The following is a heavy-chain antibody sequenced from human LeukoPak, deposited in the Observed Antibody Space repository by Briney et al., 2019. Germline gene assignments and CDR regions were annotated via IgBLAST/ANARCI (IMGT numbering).Heavy chain of an antibody. CDR3: AKHGYSSGWYRAWDY. J-gene: IGHJ4*02. CDR2: ISGSGGST. Sequence: GRSLRLSCAASGFTFSSYAMHWVRQAPGKGLEWVSAISGSGGSTYYADSVKGRFTISRDNSKNTLYLQMNSLRAEDTAVYYCAKHGYSSGWYRAWDYWGQGTLVTVSS. CDR1: GFTFSSYA. V-gene: IGHV3-23*01. D-gene: IGHD6-19*01.